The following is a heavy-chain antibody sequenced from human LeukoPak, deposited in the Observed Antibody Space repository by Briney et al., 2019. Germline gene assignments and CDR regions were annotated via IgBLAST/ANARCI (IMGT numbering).Heavy chain of an antibody. V-gene: IGHV3-48*03. J-gene: IGHJ6*02. D-gene: IGHD4-11*01. CDR1: GFTFSSYE. Sequence: GGSLRLSCAASGFTFSSYEMNWVRQAPGKGLEWVSYISSSGSTIYYADSVKGRFTISRDNANNSLYLQMNSLRAEDTAVYYCASNFPSVTTYLGYYYGMDVWGQGTTVTVSS. CDR3: ASNFPSVTTYLGYYYGMDV. CDR2: ISSSGSTI.